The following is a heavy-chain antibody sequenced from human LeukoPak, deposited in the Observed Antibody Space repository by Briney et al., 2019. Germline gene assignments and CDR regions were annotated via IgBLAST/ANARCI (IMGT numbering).Heavy chain of an antibody. J-gene: IGHJ4*02. CDR2: IYYSGST. V-gene: IGHV4-59*01. CDR3: ARLHISNWYIFDY. Sequence: SETLSLTCTVSGVSISGYYWSWIRQPPGKGLEWIGYIYYSGSTDYNPSLKSRVTISVDTSKNQFPLKLSSVTAADTAVYYCARLHISNWYIFDYWGQGTLVTVSS. CDR1: GVSISGYY. D-gene: IGHD6-13*01.